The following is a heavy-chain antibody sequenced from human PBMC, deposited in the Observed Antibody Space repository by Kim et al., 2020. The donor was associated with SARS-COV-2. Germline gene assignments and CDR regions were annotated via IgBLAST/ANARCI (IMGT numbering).Heavy chain of an antibody. D-gene: IGHD6-19*01. CDR2: IVVGSGDT. J-gene: IGHJ6*02. CDR3: AALNRAAVSDTNYYYYGMDV. Sequence: SVKVSCKASGFTLSNSAMHWVRQARGQRLEWIGWIVVGSGDTRYSQKFLERVSITMDMSTSTGYMEVSGLRSEDTAVYYCAALNRAAVSDTNYYYYGMDVWGQGTTVTVSS. CDR1: GFTLSNSA. V-gene: IGHV1-58*02.